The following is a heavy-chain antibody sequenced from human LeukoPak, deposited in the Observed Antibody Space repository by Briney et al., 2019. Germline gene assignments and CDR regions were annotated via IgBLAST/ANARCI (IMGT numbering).Heavy chain of an antibody. CDR1: GGIFSSYA. CDR2: IIPIFGTA. V-gene: IGHV1-69*01. D-gene: IGHD4-17*01. CDR3: ASSPYYGDYVRVSVY. Sequence: ASVKVSCKASGGIFSSYAISWVRQAPGQGLEWMGGIIPIFGTANYAQKFQGRVTITADESTSTAYMELSSLRSEDTAVYYCASSPYYGDYVRVSVYWGQGTLVTVSS. J-gene: IGHJ4*02.